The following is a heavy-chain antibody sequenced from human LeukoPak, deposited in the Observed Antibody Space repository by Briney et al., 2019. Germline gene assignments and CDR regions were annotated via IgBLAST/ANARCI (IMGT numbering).Heavy chain of an antibody. CDR1: GYTFTTYY. Sequence: ASVKVSCQASGYTFTTYYMHWVRQAPGQGLEWLGRINPSGGSTSYAQKFQGRVTITADESTSTAYMELSSLRSEDTAVYYCASSGELRVYYYYYGMDVWGQGTTVTVSS. V-gene: IGHV1-46*01. CDR3: ASSGELRVYYYYYGMDV. J-gene: IGHJ6*02. D-gene: IGHD2-15*01. CDR2: INPSGGST.